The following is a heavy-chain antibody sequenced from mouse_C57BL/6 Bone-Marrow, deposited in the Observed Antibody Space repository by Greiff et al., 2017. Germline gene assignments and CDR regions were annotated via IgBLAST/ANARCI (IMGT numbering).Heavy chain of an antibody. J-gene: IGHJ1*03. V-gene: IGHV1-64*01. CDR1: GYTFTSYW. Sequence: QVQLQQPGAELVKPGASVKLSCKASGYTFTSYWMHWVKQRPGQGLEWIGMIHPNSGSTNYNEKFKSKATLTVDKSSSSAYMQLSSLTSEDSAVYYCARRVGYDPSYWYFDVWGTGTTVTVSS. CDR2: IHPNSGST. D-gene: IGHD2-2*01. CDR3: ARRVGYDPSYWYFDV.